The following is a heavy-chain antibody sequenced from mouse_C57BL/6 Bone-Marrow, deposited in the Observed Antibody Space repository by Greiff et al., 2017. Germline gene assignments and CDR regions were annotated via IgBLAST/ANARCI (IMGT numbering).Heavy chain of an antibody. CDR3: TTWTLRRRY. CDR1: GFNIKDDY. D-gene: IGHD2-12*01. CDR2: IDPENGDT. J-gene: IGHJ3*01. Sequence: VQLQQSGAELVRPGASVKLSCTASGFNIKDDYMHWVKQRPEQGLEWIGWIDPENGDTEYASKFQGKATITADTSSNTAYLQLSSLTSEDTAVYYCTTWTLRRRYWGQGTLVTVSA. V-gene: IGHV14-4*01.